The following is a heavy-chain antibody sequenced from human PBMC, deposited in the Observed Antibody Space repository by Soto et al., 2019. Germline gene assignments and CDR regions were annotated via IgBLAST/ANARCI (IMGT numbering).Heavy chain of an antibody. CDR3: AKDPPVTDYSSPYGMDV. V-gene: IGHV3-23*01. J-gene: IGHJ6*02. CDR2: INGRGGST. Sequence: EVQLLESGGGLVQPGGSLRLSCAASGFTFSSYAMSWVRQAPGKGLEWVSAINGRGGSTYYADSVKGRFTISRDNSKNTLYLQMNSLRAEDTAVYYCAKDPPVTDYSSPYGMDVWGQGTTVTVSS. D-gene: IGHD6-13*01. CDR1: GFTFSSYA.